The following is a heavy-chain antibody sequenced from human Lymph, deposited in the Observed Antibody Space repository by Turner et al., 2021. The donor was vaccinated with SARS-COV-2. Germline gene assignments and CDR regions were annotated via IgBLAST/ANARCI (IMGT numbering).Heavy chain of an antibody. CDR1: GYTLTELS. V-gene: IGHV1-24*01. CDR3: AIGSSKPQWLDLFWY. D-gene: IGHD6-19*01. J-gene: IGHJ4*02. Sequence: QVQLVQSGAEVRKPGASVKVSCQVSGYTLTELSMHWVRQAPGKGLEWMGGFDPEDGDTTYAQKFQGRVTMTEDTSTDKPYMELSSLRSEDTAVYYCAIGSSKPQWLDLFWYWGQGTLVTVSS. CDR2: FDPEDGDT.